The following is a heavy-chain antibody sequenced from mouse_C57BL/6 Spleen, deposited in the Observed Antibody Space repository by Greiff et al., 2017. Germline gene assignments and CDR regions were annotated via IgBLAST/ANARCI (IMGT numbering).Heavy chain of an antibody. CDR2: IYPGDGDT. V-gene: IGHV1-80*01. Sequence: VQLVESGAELVKPGASVKISCKASGYAFSSYWMNWVKQRPGKGLEWIGQIYPGDGDTNYNGKFKGKATLTADKSSSTAYMQLSSLTSEDSAVYFCARSNYEYFDYWGQGTTLTVSS. CDR3: ARSNYEYFDY. J-gene: IGHJ2*01. D-gene: IGHD1-1*01. CDR1: GYAFSSYW.